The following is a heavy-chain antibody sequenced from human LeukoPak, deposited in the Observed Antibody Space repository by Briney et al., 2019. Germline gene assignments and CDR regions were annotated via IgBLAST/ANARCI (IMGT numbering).Heavy chain of an antibody. Sequence: GGSLRLSCAASGFTFNTNAMSWVRQAPGKGLEWVSAISGRTGGTYYADSVKGRFTISRDNSKNTLYLQMNSLRAEDTAVYYCATDPSSRYWGQGTLVTVSS. J-gene: IGHJ4*02. CDR2: ISGRTGGT. V-gene: IGHV3-23*01. D-gene: IGHD6-25*01. CDR3: ATDPSSRY. CDR1: GFTFNTNA.